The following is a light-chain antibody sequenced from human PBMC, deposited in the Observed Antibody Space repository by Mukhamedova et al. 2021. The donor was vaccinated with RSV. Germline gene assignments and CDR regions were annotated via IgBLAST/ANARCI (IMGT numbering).Light chain of an antibody. V-gene: IGKV3-11*01. CDR2: DAS. Sequence: GERATLSCRASQSVSSYLAWYQQKPGQAPRLLIHDASNRATGIPARFSGSGSGTDFTLTISSLEPEDFAVYYCQQRSNWPPLTFG. J-gene: IGKJ4*01. CDR3: QQRSNWPPLT. CDR1: QSVSSY.